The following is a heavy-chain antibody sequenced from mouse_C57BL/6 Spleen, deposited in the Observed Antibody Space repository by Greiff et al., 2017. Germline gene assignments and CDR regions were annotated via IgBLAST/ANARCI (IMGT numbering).Heavy chain of an antibody. CDR3: ASEGDCYYVGALDY. Sequence: EVMLVESEGGLVQPGSSMKLSCTASGFTFSDYYMAWVRQVPEKGLEWVANITYDGSSTYYLDTLKGRFTISRDNAKNILYLQMSSLKSEDTATYYCASEGDCYYVGALDYWGQGTSVTVSS. J-gene: IGHJ4*01. CDR2: ITYDGSST. D-gene: IGHD2-3*01. CDR1: GFTFSDYY. V-gene: IGHV5-16*01.